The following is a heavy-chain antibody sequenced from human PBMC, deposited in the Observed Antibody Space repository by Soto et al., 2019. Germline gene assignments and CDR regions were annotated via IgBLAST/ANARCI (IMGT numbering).Heavy chain of an antibody. Sequence: GGSLRLSCAASGFTFSSYEMNWVRQAPGKGLEWVSYISSGSTIYYADSVKGRFTISRDNAKNSLYLQMNSLRAEDTAVYYCARERVFGIVGEPDAFDIWGQGTMVTVS. J-gene: IGHJ3*02. CDR3: ARERVFGIVGEPDAFDI. V-gene: IGHV3-48*03. D-gene: IGHD1-26*01. CDR1: GFTFSSYE. CDR2: ISSGSTI.